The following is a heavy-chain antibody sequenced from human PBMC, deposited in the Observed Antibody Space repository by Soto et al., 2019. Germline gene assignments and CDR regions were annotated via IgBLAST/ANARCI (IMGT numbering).Heavy chain of an antibody. Sequence: RPPVKVSCKASGGTFSSYAISWVRQAPGQGLEWMGGIIPIFGTANYAQKFQGRVTITADESTSTAYMELSSLRSEDTAVYYCARDSIAAAGSFDYWGQGTLVTVSS. D-gene: IGHD6-13*01. J-gene: IGHJ4*02. CDR3: ARDSIAAAGSFDY. CDR1: GGTFSSYA. CDR2: IIPIFGTA. V-gene: IGHV1-69*13.